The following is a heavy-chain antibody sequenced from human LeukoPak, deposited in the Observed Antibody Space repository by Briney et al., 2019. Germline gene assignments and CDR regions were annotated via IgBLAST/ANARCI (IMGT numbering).Heavy chain of an antibody. D-gene: IGHD3-10*01. Sequence: GGSLRLSCAASGFTFSSYEMNWVRQAPGKGREWVSYISSSGSTIYYADSVKGRFTISRDNAKNSLYLQMNSLRAEDTAVYYCARDRFDYYGSGRHLDYWGQGTLVTVSS. CDR3: ARDRFDYYGSGRHLDY. CDR1: GFTFSSYE. CDR2: ISSSGSTI. J-gene: IGHJ4*02. V-gene: IGHV3-48*03.